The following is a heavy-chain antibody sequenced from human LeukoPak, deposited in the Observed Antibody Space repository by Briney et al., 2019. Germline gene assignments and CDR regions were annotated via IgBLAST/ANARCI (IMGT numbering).Heavy chain of an antibody. CDR2: IRYDGSNK. CDR3: AKYPYYYDSSGYYAEYYQH. CDR1: GFTFSSYG. D-gene: IGHD3-22*01. J-gene: IGHJ1*01. Sequence: GGSLRLSCAASGFTFSSYGMHWVRQAPGKGLEWVAFIRYDGSNKYYADSVKGRFTISRDNSKNTLYLQMNSLRAEDTAVYYCAKYPYYYDSSGYYAEYYQHWGQGTLVTVSS. V-gene: IGHV3-30*02.